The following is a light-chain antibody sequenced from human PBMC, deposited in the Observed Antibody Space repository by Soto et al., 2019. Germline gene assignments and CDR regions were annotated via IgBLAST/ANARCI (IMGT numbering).Light chain of an antibody. CDR1: QSVSSN. Sequence: EIVMTQSPATLSVSPGERATLSCRASQSVSSNLAWYQQKPGQAPRLLIYGASTRATGIPARFRGSGSGSEFTLTISSLQSEDFAVDYCQQYNKWPPTFGGGTKVDIK. V-gene: IGKV3-15*01. CDR2: GAS. CDR3: QQYNKWPPT. J-gene: IGKJ4*01.